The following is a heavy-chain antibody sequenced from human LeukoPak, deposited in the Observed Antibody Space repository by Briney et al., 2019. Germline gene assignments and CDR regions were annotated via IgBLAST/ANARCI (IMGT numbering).Heavy chain of an antibody. V-gene: IGHV4-39*07. CDR3: ANVIGALWPDY. D-gene: IGHD5-18*01. CDR2: IYYSGST. J-gene: IGHJ4*02. CDR1: GGSISSSSYS. Sequence: PSETLSLTCTVSGGSISSSSYSWGWFRQPPGKGLEWIGSIYYSGSTYYNPSLKSRVTMSVDTSKNQFSLKLSSVTAADTAVYYCANVIGALWPDYWGQGTLVTVSS.